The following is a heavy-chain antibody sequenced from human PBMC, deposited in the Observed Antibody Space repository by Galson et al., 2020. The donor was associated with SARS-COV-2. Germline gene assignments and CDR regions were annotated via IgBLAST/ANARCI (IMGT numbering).Heavy chain of an antibody. V-gene: IGHV4-59*01. CDR3: ARDHGANGGHFDY. Sequence: SETLSLTCSVSGGSISDSYWSWIRQPPGKGLEWIGYIHYSGTTHLNPSLRSRVTISVDTSKNQFSLKLSSVTTADAAVYYCARDHGANGGHFDYWGQGTLVTVS. CDR1: GGSISDSY. CDR2: IHYSGTT. J-gene: IGHJ4*02. D-gene: IGHD3-10*01.